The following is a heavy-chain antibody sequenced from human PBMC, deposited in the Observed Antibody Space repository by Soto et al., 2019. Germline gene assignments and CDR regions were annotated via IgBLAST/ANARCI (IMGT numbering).Heavy chain of an antibody. Sequence: GGSLRLSCAASGFTFSSYAMSWVRQAPGKGLEWVSAISGSGGSTYYADSVKGRFTISRDNSKNTLYLQMNSLRAEDTAVYYCATSASYSPIFRNRNYFDYWGQGTLVTVSS. CDR1: GFTFSSYA. CDR2: ISGSGGST. CDR3: ATSASYSPIFRNRNYFDY. J-gene: IGHJ4*02. V-gene: IGHV3-23*01. D-gene: IGHD3-10*01.